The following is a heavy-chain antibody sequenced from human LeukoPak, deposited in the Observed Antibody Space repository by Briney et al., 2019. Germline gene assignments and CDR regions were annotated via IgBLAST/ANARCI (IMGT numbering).Heavy chain of an antibody. J-gene: IGHJ4*02. Sequence: SVKVSCKASGGTFSSYAISWVRQAPGQGLEWMGGIIPIFGTANYAQKFQGRVTITADESTSTAYMELSSLRSEDTAVYYCARETTVVTERSNGIFDYWGQGTLVTVSS. V-gene: IGHV1-69*01. CDR2: IIPIFGTA. D-gene: IGHD4-23*01. CDR1: GGTFSSYA. CDR3: ARETTVVTERSNGIFDY.